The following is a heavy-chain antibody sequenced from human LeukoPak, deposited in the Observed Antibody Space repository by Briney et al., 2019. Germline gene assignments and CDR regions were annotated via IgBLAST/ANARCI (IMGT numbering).Heavy chain of an antibody. CDR3: ARADSSGYYWFGQNGLTLRN. Sequence: KPGGSLRLSCAASGFTFSSYSMNWVRQAPGKGLEWVSSISSSSSYIYYADSVKGRFTISRDNAKNSLYLQMNSLRAEDTAVYYCARADSSGYYWFGQNGLTLRNWGQGTLVTVSS. D-gene: IGHD3-22*01. V-gene: IGHV3-21*01. CDR1: GFTFSSYS. CDR2: ISSSSSYI. J-gene: IGHJ4*02.